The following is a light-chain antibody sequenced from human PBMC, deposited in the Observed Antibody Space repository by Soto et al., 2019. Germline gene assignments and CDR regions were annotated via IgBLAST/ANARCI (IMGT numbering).Light chain of an antibody. CDR1: SSDVGGYNY. J-gene: IGLJ2*01. Sequence: QSVLTQPASVSGSPGQSITISCTGTSSDVGGYNYVSWYQQHPGKAPKLMIYDVSNRPSGVSNRFSGSKSGNTASLTISGLQVEDEADYYCSSYTSSSTLVFGGGTQLTVL. CDR3: SSYTSSSTLV. V-gene: IGLV2-14*01. CDR2: DVS.